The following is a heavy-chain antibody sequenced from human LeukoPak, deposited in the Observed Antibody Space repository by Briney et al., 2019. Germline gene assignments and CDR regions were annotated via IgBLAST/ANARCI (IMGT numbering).Heavy chain of an antibody. CDR3: ASTTIAGSGTGAFDI. Sequence: GASVKVSCKTSGSTFISYGINWVRQAPGQGLEWMGRVSAYNGNTNYAQKVQGRINMTTDASSTIAYMELRSLRSDDTAFYYCASTTIAGSGTGAFDIWGLGTMVTVSA. D-gene: IGHD2-2*01. J-gene: IGHJ3*02. CDR2: VSAYNGNT. CDR1: GSTFISYG. V-gene: IGHV1-18*01.